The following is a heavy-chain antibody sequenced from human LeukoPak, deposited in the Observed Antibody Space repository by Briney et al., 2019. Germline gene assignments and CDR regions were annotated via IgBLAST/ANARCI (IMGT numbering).Heavy chain of an antibody. CDR3: GKGRCSGVSCYLIDY. Sequence: ASMKVSCKASGYTFTDYYLHWVRQSPGQGLEWMGWINPNSGVTKSVQKFQVRVSMTGDTSINTAYMELSRLTSDDTAVYYCGKGRCSGVSCYLIDYWGQGTLVTVSS. CDR1: GYTFTDYY. CDR2: INPNSGVT. J-gene: IGHJ4*02. D-gene: IGHD2-15*01. V-gene: IGHV1-2*02.